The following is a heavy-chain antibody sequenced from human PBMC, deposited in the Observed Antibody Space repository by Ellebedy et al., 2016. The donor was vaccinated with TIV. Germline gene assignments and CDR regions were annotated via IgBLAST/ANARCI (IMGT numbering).Heavy chain of an antibody. J-gene: IGHJ3*01. CDR2: INIDGSST. CDR3: AREWSAFDL. D-gene: IGHD3-3*01. CDR1: RFTFSNYW. V-gene: IGHV3-74*01. Sequence: PGGSLRFSCAASRFTFSNYWMHWVRQAPGKGPVWVSRINIDGSSTSYADSVKGRFTISRDNAKNTLYLQMNSLRAEDTAVYYCAREWSAFDLWGQGTMVTVSS.